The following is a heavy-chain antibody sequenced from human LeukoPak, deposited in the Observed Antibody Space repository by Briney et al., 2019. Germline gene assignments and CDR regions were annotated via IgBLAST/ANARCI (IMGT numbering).Heavy chain of an antibody. V-gene: IGHV4-30-2*01. CDR1: GGSNSSGGYY. J-gene: IGHJ4*02. D-gene: IGHD5-24*01. CDR3: ARDPLNGYTLEGFDY. Sequence: PSETLSLTCTVSGGSNSSGGYYWSLIRQPPVKGLEWIVYIYHSGSTYYNPSLKSRVTISVDRSKNQFSLRLSSVTAADTAVYYCARDPLNGYTLEGFDYWGQGILVTVSS. CDR2: IYHSGST.